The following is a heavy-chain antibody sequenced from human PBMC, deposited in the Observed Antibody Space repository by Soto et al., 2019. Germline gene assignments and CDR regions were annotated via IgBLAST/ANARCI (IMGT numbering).Heavy chain of an antibody. D-gene: IGHD2-15*01. CDR1: GFTFSSYG. CDR2: ISYDGSNK. CDR3: AKSRSLGLLWFDY. Sequence: GGSLRLSCAASGFTFSSYGMHWVRQAPGKGLEWVAVISYDGSNKYYADSVKGRFTISRDNSKNTLYLQMNSLRAEDTAVYYCAKSRSLGLLWFDYWGQGTLVTVSS. J-gene: IGHJ4*02. V-gene: IGHV3-30*18.